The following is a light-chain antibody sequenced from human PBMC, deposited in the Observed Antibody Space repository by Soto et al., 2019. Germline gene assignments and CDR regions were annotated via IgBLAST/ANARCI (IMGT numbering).Light chain of an antibody. J-gene: IGKJ1*01. CDR3: QQYSNYSRT. CDR1: QTINNW. Sequence: DIQMTQSPSTLSASVGDRVTITCRAGQTINNWLAWYQHKPGKAPKLLIYDASNLENGVPSRFSGSGSGADFSLSISSLQPEDFAIYYCQQYSNYSRTFGQGTRVEIK. CDR2: DAS. V-gene: IGKV1-5*01.